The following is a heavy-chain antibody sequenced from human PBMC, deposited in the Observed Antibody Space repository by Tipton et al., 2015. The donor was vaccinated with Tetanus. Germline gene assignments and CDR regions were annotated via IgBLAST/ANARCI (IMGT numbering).Heavy chain of an antibody. CDR2: VDPRDSQA. CDR1: GYNFSHYS. J-gene: IGHJ3*02. Sequence: QLVQSGAEVGKPGESLKISCQGSGYNFSHYSIGWVRQLPGRGMEWMGIVDPRDSQATYGPSFQGQVTLSADRSINVAYLQWGSLKASVAAMYVCARDRYGALEYAFDIGGRGTMVTVSS. D-gene: IGHD3-10*01. V-gene: IGHV5-51*01. CDR3: ARDRYGALEYAFDI.